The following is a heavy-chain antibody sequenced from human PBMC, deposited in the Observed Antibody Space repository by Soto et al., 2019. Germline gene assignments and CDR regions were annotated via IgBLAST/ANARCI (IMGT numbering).Heavy chain of an antibody. CDR3: AKDRVSGWNFYGMDV. J-gene: IGHJ6*02. V-gene: IGHV3-30*02. D-gene: IGHD6-19*01. Sequence: SVKGRFTISRDNSKNTLYLQMNSLRVEDTAVYYCAKDRVSGWNFYGMDVWGQGTTVTVSS.